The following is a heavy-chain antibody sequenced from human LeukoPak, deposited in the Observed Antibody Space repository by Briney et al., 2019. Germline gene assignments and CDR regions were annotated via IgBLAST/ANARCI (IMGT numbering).Heavy chain of an antibody. CDR2: ISGSGGST. D-gene: IGHD2-2*01. CDR1: GFTFSSYA. CDR3: AREPREYCSRIACPNWFES. V-gene: IGHV3-23*01. Sequence: GGSLRLSCAASGFTFSSYAVSWVRQAPGKGLEWVSAISGSGGSTYYADSVKGRFTISRDNSKNTLYLQMNSLRAEDTTVYYCAREPREYCSRIACPNWFESWGQGTLVTVSS. J-gene: IGHJ5*01.